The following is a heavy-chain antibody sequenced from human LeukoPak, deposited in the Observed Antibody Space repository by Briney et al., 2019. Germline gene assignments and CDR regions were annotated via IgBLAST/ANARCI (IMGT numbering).Heavy chain of an antibody. Sequence: ASVKVSCKASGYTFTGYYMHWVRQAPGQGLEWMGWINPNSGGTNYAQKFQGRVTMTRDTSISTAYMELSRLRSDDTAVYYCARVDRNDGWSFDYWGQGTLVTVSS. CDR1: GYTFTGYY. CDR2: INPNSGGT. V-gene: IGHV1-2*02. D-gene: IGHD1-1*01. J-gene: IGHJ4*02. CDR3: ARVDRNDGWSFDY.